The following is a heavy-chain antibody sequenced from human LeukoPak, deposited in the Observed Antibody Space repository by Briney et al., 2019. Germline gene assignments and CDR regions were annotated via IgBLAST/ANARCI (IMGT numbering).Heavy chain of an antibody. J-gene: IGHJ4*02. CDR2: INPNSGGT. V-gene: IGHV1-2*02. CDR1: GYTFTGYY. CDR3: ARASLRIVATSL. Sequence: ASVKVSCKASGYTFTGYYMHWVRQAPGQGLEWMGWINPNSGGTNYAQKFQGRVTMTRDTSTSPAYMELSRLRSDDTAVYYCARASLRIVATSLWGQGTLVTVSS. D-gene: IGHD5-12*01.